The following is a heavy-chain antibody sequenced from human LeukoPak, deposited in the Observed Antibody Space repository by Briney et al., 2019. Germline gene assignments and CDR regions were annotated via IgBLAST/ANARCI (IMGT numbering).Heavy chain of an antibody. CDR2: INPNSGGT. CDR1: GYAFTDNH. Sequence: GASVKVSCKASGYAFTDNHMYWIRQAPRQGPECMGWINPNSGGTNYAQKFQGRITMTRDTSITTAYMELSRLTSDDTAIYFCARERGRNAFDIWGQGTMVTVSP. D-gene: IGHD3-16*01. CDR3: ARERGRNAFDI. V-gene: IGHV1-2*02. J-gene: IGHJ3*02.